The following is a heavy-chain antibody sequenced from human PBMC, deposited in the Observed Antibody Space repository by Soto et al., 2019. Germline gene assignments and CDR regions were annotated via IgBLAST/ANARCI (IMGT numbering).Heavy chain of an antibody. CDR3: ARKVGGTTGYYYGMDV. D-gene: IGHD1-26*01. J-gene: IGHJ6*02. CDR2: INPNSGGT. Sequence: GASVKVSCKASGYTFTGYYMHWVRQAPGQGLEWMGWINPNSGGTNYAQKFQGWVTMTRDTSISTAYMELSRLRSDDTAVYYCARKVGGTTGYYYGMDVWGQGTMVTVSS. V-gene: IGHV1-2*04. CDR1: GYTFTGYY.